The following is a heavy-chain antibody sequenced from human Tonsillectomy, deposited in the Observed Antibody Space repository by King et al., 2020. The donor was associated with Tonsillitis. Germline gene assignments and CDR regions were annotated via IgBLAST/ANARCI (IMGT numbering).Heavy chain of an antibody. CDR2: INTNTGNP. Sequence: QLVQSGSGLKKPGASVKVSCKASGYTFTTYAMTWVRQAPGQGPEWMGRINTNTGNPTYAQDFTGRFVFSLDTSVSTAYLQISSLKAEDTAVYYCARMLEGYCSGGSCYSNWFDPWGQGTLVTVSS. CDR1: GYTFTTYA. J-gene: IGHJ5*02. V-gene: IGHV7-4-1*02. CDR3: ARMLEGYCSGGSCYSNWFDP. D-gene: IGHD2-15*01.